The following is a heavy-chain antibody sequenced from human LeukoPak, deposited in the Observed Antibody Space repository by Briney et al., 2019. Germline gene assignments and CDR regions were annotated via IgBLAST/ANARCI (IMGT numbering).Heavy chain of an antibody. CDR1: GFTFSSYS. Sequence: GGSLRLSCAASGFTFSSYSMNWVRQAPGKGLEWVSSISSSSSYIYYADSVKGQFTISRDNAKNSLYLQMNSLRAEDTAVYYCARDDYDYVWGSYRYTEGNYWGQGTLVTVSS. CDR2: ISSSSSYI. CDR3: ARDDYDYVWGSYRYTEGNY. D-gene: IGHD3-16*02. J-gene: IGHJ4*02. V-gene: IGHV3-21*01.